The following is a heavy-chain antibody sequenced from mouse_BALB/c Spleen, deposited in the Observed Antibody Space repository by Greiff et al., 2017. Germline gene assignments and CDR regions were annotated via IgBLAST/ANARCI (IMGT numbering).Heavy chain of an antibody. CDR3: TRDRSPYFDY. J-gene: IGHJ2*01. CDR1: GYTFTSYW. CDR2: IYPGSGST. V-gene: IGHV1S22*01. Sequence: LQQPGSELVRPGASVKLSCKASGYTFTSYWMHWVKQRPGQGLEWIGNIYPGSGSTNYDEKFKSKATLTVDTSSSTAYMQLSSLTSEDFAVYYCTRDRSPYFDYWGQGTTLTVSS. D-gene: IGHD2-14*01.